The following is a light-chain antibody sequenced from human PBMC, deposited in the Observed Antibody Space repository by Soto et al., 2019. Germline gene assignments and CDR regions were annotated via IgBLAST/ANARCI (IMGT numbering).Light chain of an antibody. Sequence: EIVMTQSPATLSVSPGERATLSCRASQSVGISLAWYQQKPGQAPRLLIYRASTRATGIPDRFSGSGSGTEFTLTISSLQSEDLADYYCQHYLDWPVYTFGQGTKLEIK. CDR1: QSVGIS. V-gene: IGKV3-15*01. J-gene: IGKJ2*01. CDR2: RAS. CDR3: QHYLDWPVYT.